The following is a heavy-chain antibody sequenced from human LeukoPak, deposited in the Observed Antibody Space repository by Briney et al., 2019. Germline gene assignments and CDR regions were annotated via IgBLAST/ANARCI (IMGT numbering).Heavy chain of an antibody. D-gene: IGHD1-26*01. CDR3: ARYSGSHYAFDI. CDR1: GGAISSSDYY. CDR2: IYYSGNT. V-gene: IGHV4-39*01. J-gene: IGHJ3*02. Sequence: SETLSLTCTVSGGAISSSDYYWGWIRQPPGKGPEWIGNIYYSGNTFYNPPLKSRLTISVATSKNQFSLKLSSVTAADTAVYYCARYSGSHYAFDIWGQGTMVTVSS.